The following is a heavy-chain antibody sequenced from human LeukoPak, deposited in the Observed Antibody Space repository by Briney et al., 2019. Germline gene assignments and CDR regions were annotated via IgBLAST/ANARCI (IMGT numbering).Heavy chain of an antibody. J-gene: IGHJ3*02. CDR2: IKQDGSEK. V-gene: IGHV3-7*01. CDR3: ARDLRPYGSGSYSAFDI. Sequence: PGGSLRLSCAASGFTFSSYWMSWVRQAPGKGLEWVANIKQDGSEKYYVDSVKGRFTISRDNAKNSLYLQMNSLRAEDTAVYYCARDLRPYGSGSYSAFDIWGQGKMVTVSS. CDR1: GFTFSSYW. D-gene: IGHD3-10*01.